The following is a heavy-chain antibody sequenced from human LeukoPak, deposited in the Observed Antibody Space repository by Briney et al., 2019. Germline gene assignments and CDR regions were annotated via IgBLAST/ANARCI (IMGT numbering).Heavy chain of an antibody. D-gene: IGHD6-19*01. CDR3: ARENPSSGWYEY. Sequence: IGYIYYSGSTNYNPSLKSRVTISVDTSKNQFSLKLSSVTAADTAVYYCARENPSSGWYEYWGQGTLVTVSS. CDR2: IYYSGST. J-gene: IGHJ4*02. V-gene: IGHV4-59*01.